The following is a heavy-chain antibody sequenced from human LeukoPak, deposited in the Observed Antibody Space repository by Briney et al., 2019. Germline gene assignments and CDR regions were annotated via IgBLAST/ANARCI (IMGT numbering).Heavy chain of an antibody. CDR2: INTNTGNP. J-gene: IGHJ6*02. CDR3: ARDHGYYDFWSGYYNYYYGMDV. D-gene: IGHD3-3*01. CDR1: GGTFSSYA. Sequence: ASVKVSCKASGGTFSSYAISWVRQAPGQGLEWMGWINTNTGNPTYAQGFTGRFVFSLDTSVSTAYLQISSLKAEDTAVYYCARDHGYYDFWSGYYNYYYGMDVWGQGTTVTVSS. V-gene: IGHV7-4-1*02.